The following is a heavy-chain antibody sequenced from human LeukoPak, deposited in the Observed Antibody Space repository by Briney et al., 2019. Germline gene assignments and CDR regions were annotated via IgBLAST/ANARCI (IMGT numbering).Heavy chain of an antibody. CDR2: INPNSGGT. CDR1: GYTFTGYY. J-gene: IGHJ4*02. Sequence: APVKVSCKASGYTFTGYYMHWVRQAPGQGLEWMGWINPNSGGTNYAQKFQGRVTMTRDTSISTTYMELSRLRSDDTAVYYCARRRRDGYNSYYFDYWGQGTLVTVSS. CDR3: ARRRRDGYNSYYFDY. D-gene: IGHD5-24*01. V-gene: IGHV1-2*02.